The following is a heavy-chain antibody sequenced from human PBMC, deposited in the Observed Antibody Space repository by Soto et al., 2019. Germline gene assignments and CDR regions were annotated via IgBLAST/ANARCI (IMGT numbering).Heavy chain of an antibody. J-gene: IGHJ4*02. D-gene: IGHD3-16*01. V-gene: IGHV2-5*02. CDR3: AERQSDDYYVH. Sequence: QITLKESGPTLVKPTQTLTLTCTFSGFSLTTTGMGVGWIRQPPGKALEWLGLIYWDDDKRYNPSLKCRLTMPTYTAKDRVVRRMTSMAAADTATCYCAERQSDDYYVHWGQGTLFTVSS. CDR1: GFSLTTTGMG. CDR2: IYWDDDK.